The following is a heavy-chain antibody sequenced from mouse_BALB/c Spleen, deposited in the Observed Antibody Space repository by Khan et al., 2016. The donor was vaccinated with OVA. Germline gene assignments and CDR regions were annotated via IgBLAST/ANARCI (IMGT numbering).Heavy chain of an antibody. D-gene: IGHD2-1*01. V-gene: IGHV2-2*02. J-gene: IGHJ4*01. CDR3: ARTYFSYGNYWDYYTMDY. CDR1: GFSLTSYG. Sequence: QVQLKESGPGLVPPSQSLSITYTVSGFSLTSYGVPWVRQSPGKGLEWLGVIWSGGSTDYNSAFISRLTISKDNSKSQVFFKMNSLQANDTAIYYCARTYFSYGNYWDYYTMDYWGQGTSVTVSS. CDR2: IWSGGST.